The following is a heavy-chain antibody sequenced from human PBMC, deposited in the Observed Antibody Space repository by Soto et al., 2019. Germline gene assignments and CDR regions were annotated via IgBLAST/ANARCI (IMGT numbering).Heavy chain of an antibody. CDR1: GFTFDDYA. CDR3: AKGRSYWYFDL. D-gene: IGHD2-15*01. Sequence: ESGGGLIQPGRALRLSCAASGFTFDDYAMHWVRQAPGKGLEWVSGITWNSGNTGYADSVKGRFTISRDNAKNSLYLQMDSLRAEDTALYYCAKGRSYWYFDLWGRGTLVTVSS. J-gene: IGHJ2*01. CDR2: ITWNSGNT. V-gene: IGHV3-9*01.